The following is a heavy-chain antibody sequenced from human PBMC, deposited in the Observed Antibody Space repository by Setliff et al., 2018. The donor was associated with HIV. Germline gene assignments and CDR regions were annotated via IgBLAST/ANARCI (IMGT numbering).Heavy chain of an antibody. CDR3: ATDAYYDFLTGPTPGAFDI. D-gene: IGHD3-9*01. J-gene: IGHJ3*02. CDR1: GYTFTGYY. V-gene: IGHV1-2*06. CDR2: INPNSGGT. Sequence: GASVKVSCKASGYTFTGYYMHWVRQAPGQGLEWMGRINPNSGGTNYAQKFQGRVTMTRDTSISTAYMELSSLRSDDTAVYYCATDAYYDFLTGPTPGAFDIWGQGTLVTVSS.